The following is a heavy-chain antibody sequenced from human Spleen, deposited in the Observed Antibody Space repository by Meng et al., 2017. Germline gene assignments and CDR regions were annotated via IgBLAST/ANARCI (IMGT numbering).Heavy chain of an antibody. Sequence: QGRRGRPGAGGKKPGSSGKVSCKASGGTLSSYPISWVRQAPGQGLEWMGGIIPVFGSTNYAKKFQGRVSITADKSTNTVYMELSNLRSEDTAIYFCARHVTMKVVPTAGWFDPWGQGTLVTVSS. V-gene: IGHV1-69*06. CDR2: IIPVFGST. CDR1: GGTLSSYP. D-gene: IGHD3-22*01. CDR3: ARHVTMKVVPTAGWFDP. J-gene: IGHJ5*02.